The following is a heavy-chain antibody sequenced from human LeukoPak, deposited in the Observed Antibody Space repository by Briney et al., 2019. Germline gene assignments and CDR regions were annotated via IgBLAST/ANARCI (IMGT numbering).Heavy chain of an antibody. J-gene: IGHJ4*02. CDR3: AKIPDVSDY. CDR2: IGASGDSI. V-gene: IGHV3-23*01. Sequence: GGSLRLSCAVSGFTFSSYAMIWVRQAPGRGLVWVSSIGASGDSIYYTDSVKGRFTISRDNSKDTLYLQMSSLRVEDTAVYYCAKIPDVSDYWGQGTLVSVSS. CDR1: GFTFSSYA.